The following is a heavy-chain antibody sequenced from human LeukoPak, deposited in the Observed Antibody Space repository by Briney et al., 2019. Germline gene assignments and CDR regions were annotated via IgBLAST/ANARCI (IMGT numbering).Heavy chain of an antibody. CDR3: ARERHGHPFDS. CDR2: IAYNGIP. CDR1: GGPITSDY. Sequence: SETLSLTCTVSGGPITSDYWTWIRQPPGKGLEWIGYIAYNGIPNYNPSLKSRLTISRDTSKNQFSLSLSSVTAEDTAVYYCARERHGHPFDSWGQGTMVTVSS. V-gene: IGHV4-59*01. J-gene: IGHJ4*02.